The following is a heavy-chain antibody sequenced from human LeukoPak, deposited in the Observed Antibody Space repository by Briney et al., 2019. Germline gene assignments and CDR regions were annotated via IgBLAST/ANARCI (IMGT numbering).Heavy chain of an antibody. CDR1: GGSISSSSYY. V-gene: IGHV4-39*02. D-gene: IGHD2-2*02. CDR3: AREHASCYTSCYYYYGMDV. Sequence: SETLSLTCTVSGGSISSSSYYWGWIRQPPGKGLEWIGSIYYSGSTYYNPSLKSRVTISVDTSKNQFSLKLSSVTAADTAVYYCAREHASCYTSCYYYYGMDVWGQGTTVTVSS. CDR2: IYYSGST. J-gene: IGHJ6*02.